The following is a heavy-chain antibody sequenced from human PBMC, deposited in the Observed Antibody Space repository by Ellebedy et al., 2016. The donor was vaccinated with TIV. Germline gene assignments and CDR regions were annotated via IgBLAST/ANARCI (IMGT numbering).Heavy chain of an antibody. CDR1: GFTFSNAW. J-gene: IGHJ6*02. CDR3: ATASLVGATPRYYYYVMDV. Sequence: GGSLRLSXAASGFTFSNAWMNWVRQAPGKGLEWVGRIKSKTDGGTTDSAAPVKGRFTISRDDSKNTLYLQMNSLKTEDTAVYYCATASLVGATPRYYYYVMDVWGQGTTVTVSS. CDR2: IKSKTDGGTT. D-gene: IGHD1-26*01. V-gene: IGHV3-15*01.